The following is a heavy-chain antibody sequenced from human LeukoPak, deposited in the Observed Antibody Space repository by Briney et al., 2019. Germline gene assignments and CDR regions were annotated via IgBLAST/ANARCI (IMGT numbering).Heavy chain of an antibody. J-gene: IGHJ4*02. CDR3: ARQYCSSTSCYFDY. D-gene: IGHD2-2*01. Sequence: PGGSLRLSCAASGFTFSDYYMSWIRQAPGKGLEWVSYISSSSSYTNYADSVKGRFTISRDNAKNSLYPQMNSLRAEDTAVYYCARQYCSSTSCYFDYWGQGTLVTVSS. CDR1: GFTFSDYY. V-gene: IGHV3-11*03. CDR2: ISSSSSYT.